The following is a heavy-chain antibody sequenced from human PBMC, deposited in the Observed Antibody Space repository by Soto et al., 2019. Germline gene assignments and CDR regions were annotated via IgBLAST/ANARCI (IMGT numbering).Heavy chain of an antibody. CDR3: ARHGDGYNLVVENWFDP. CDR1: GGSISSGGYS. Sequence: SETLSLTCAVSGGSISSGGYSWSWIRQPPGKGLEWIGYIYHSGSTYYNPSLKSRVTISVDTSKNQFSLKLSSVTAADTAVYYCARHGDGYNLVVENWFDPWGQGTLVTVSS. D-gene: IGHD5-12*01. CDR2: IYHSGST. V-gene: IGHV4-30-2*03. J-gene: IGHJ5*02.